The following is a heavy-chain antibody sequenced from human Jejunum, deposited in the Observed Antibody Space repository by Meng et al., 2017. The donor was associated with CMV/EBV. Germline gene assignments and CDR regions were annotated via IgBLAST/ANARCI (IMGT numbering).Heavy chain of an antibody. J-gene: IGHJ1*01. CDR1: GGSISSRSYY. D-gene: IGHD3-10*01. V-gene: IGHV4-39*07. CDR2: IYYSGST. Sequence: QRQRQEPGPGLVKPSEPLSLTCTVSGGSISSRSYYWGWIRQPPGKGLEWIGSIYYSGSTYYNPSLKSRVTISVDTSKNQFFLKLSSVTAADTAVYHCLRGSGGSVWGQGTLVTVSS. CDR3: LRGSGGSV.